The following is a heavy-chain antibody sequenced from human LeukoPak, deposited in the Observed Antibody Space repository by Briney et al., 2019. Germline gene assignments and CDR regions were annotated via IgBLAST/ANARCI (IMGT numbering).Heavy chain of an antibody. Sequence: PGGSLRLSCAASGFTFSSYAMSWVRQAPGKGLEWVSAISGSGGSTYYADSVKGRFTISRDNAKNTLYLQMNSLRAEDTAVYYCARRAAVAGTSFDYWGQGTLVTVSS. D-gene: IGHD6-19*01. CDR3: ARRAAVAGTSFDY. J-gene: IGHJ4*02. CDR1: GFTFSSYA. CDR2: ISGSGGST. V-gene: IGHV3-23*01.